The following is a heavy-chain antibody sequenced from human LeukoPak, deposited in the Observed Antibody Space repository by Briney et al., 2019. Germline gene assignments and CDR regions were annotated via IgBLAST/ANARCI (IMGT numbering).Heavy chain of an antibody. V-gene: IGHV3-23*01. CDR2: ISGSGGST. CDR3: AREGYSYASKRAFDI. Sequence: PGGSLRLSCAASGFTFSSYGMSWVRQAPGKGLEWVSAISGSGGSTYYADSVKGRFTISRDNSKNTLYLQMNSLRAGDTAVYYCAREGYSYASKRAFDIWGQGTMVTVSS. J-gene: IGHJ3*02. CDR1: GFTFSSYG. D-gene: IGHD5-18*01.